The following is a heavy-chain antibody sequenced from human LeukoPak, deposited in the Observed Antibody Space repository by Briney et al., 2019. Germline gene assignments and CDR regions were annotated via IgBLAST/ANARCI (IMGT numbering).Heavy chain of an antibody. CDR3: ASRAPRDNYNRYLPIDY. V-gene: IGHV4-4*02. J-gene: IGHJ4*02. CDR1: GASISNSNW. CDR2: IFHSGST. Sequence: SETLSLTCAVAGASISNSNWWTWVRQPPGQGLEWIGEIFHSGSTNYKPSLKSRATISVDKSKNQFSLKLSSVTAADTAVYYCASRAPRDNYNRYLPIDYWGQGTLVTVSS. D-gene: IGHD3-22*01.